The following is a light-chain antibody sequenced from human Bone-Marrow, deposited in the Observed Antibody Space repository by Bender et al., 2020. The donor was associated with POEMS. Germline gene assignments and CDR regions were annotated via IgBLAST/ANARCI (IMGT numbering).Light chain of an antibody. CDR2: EVS. CDR3: SSYTGSNTLV. V-gene: IGLV2-11*01. Sequence: QSALTQPRSVSGSPGQSVTISCTGTGSDVGGYNYVSWYQHHPGKAPKLMISEVSNRPSGISNRFSGSKSGNTASLTISGLQAEDEADYFCSSYTGSNTLVFGGGTKLSVL. J-gene: IGLJ2*01. CDR1: GSDVGGYNY.